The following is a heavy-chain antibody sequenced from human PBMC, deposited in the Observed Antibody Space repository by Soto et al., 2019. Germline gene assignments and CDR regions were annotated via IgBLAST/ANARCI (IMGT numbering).Heavy chain of an antibody. CDR1: GFTLSDFY. J-gene: IGHJ4*02. V-gene: IGHV3-11*01. CDR3: ARIWGGGGYALIY. CDR2: ISSSGTTT. D-gene: IGHD2-8*01. Sequence: QVQLVECGGGLVKPGGSLRLACAASGFTLSDFYMSWIRQAPGKGLEWISYISSSGTTTYYTDSVKGRFTISRDNAKNSLYLQMNTLRDEDTAVYYCARIWGGGGYALIYWGQGTLVTVSS.